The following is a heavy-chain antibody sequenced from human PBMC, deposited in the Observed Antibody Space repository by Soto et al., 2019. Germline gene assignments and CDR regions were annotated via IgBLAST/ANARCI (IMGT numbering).Heavy chain of an antibody. CDR1: GGSISSYY. CDR2: IYYSGST. V-gene: IGHV4-59*01. Sequence: PSETLSLTCTVSGGSISSYYWSWIRQPPGKGLEWIGYIYYSGSTNYNPSLKSRVTISVDTSKNQFSLKLSSVTAADTAVYYCARVTSPGIADYFDYWGQGTLVTVSS. CDR3: ARVTSPGIADYFDY. J-gene: IGHJ4*02. D-gene: IGHD6-13*01.